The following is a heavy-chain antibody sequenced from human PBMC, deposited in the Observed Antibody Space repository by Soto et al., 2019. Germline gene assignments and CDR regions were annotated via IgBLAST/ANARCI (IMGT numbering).Heavy chain of an antibody. CDR3: ARERITMQFDP. D-gene: IGHD3-10*01. J-gene: IGHJ5*02. Sequence: TLSLTCAVYGGSFSGYYWSWIRQPPGKGLEWIGEINHSGSTNYNPSLKSRVTISVDTSKNQFSLKLSSVTAADTAVYYCARERITMQFDPWGQGTLVTAPQ. CDR2: INHSGST. V-gene: IGHV4-34*01. CDR1: GGSFSGYY.